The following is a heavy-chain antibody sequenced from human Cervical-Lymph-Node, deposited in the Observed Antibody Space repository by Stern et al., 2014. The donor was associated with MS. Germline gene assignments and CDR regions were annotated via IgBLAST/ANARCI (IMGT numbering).Heavy chain of an antibody. CDR2: MGWNGAAK. CDR1: QNTFDDYV. D-gene: IGHD6-13*01. J-gene: IGHJ5*01. Sequence: VQLVESGGGLVPPGRSLRLSCRAPQNTFDDYVFHWVPHFPGKGLEWLAGMGWNGAAKVYANSVKGRLTISRDNARDSLYLQMNNLTPDDTALYYCAKSYSSSWSGWIDSWGQGILVTVSS. CDR3: AKSYSSSWSGWIDS. V-gene: IGHV3-9*01.